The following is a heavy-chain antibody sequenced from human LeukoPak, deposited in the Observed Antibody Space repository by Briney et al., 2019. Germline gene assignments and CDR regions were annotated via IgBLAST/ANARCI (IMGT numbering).Heavy chain of an antibody. CDR2: IYYSGST. V-gene: IGHV4-59*01. D-gene: IGHD6-19*01. CDR3: ARGPSSGWYGY. Sequence: SETLSLTCTVYGGSISSYYWSWIRQPPGKGLEWIGYIYYSGSTNYNPSLKSRVTISVDTSKNQFSLKLSSVTAADTAVYYCARGPSSGWYGYWGQGTLVTVSS. CDR1: GGSISSYY. J-gene: IGHJ4*02.